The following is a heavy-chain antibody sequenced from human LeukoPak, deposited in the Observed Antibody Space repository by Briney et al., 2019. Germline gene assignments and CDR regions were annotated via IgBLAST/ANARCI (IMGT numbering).Heavy chain of an antibody. D-gene: IGHD3-10*01. CDR3: ARETRGESDY. Sequence: GGSLRLSCAASGFPFSNYWMTWVRQAPGKGLEWISYINSDSDTVYYSNSVKGRFTISRDNAKKSLYLQMNSLRAEDTAMYYCARETRGESDYWGHGTLVTVSS. J-gene: IGHJ4*01. CDR2: INSDSDTV. CDR1: GFPFSNYW. V-gene: IGHV3-48*04.